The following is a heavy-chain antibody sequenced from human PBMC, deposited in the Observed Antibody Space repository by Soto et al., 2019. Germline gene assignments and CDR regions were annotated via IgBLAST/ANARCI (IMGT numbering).Heavy chain of an antibody. D-gene: IGHD3-22*01. Sequence: GASVKVSCKASGYTFTSYGISWVRQAPGQGLEWMGWISAYNGNTNYAQKLQGRVTMTTDTSTSTAYMELRSLRSDDTAVYYCARTYYYDSSGYYSWFDPWGQGTLVTVSS. CDR1: GYTFTSYG. CDR3: ARTYYYDSSGYYSWFDP. V-gene: IGHV1-18*01. J-gene: IGHJ5*02. CDR2: ISAYNGNT.